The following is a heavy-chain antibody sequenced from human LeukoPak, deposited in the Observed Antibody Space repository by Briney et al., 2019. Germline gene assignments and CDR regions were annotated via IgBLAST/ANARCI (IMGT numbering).Heavy chain of an antibody. CDR2: ISYDGSNK. J-gene: IGHJ5*02. CDR3: ARDPVVGATPAKTNWFDP. CDR1: GFTFSSYA. Sequence: GGSLRLSCAASGFTFSSYAMHWVRQAPGKGLEWVAVISYDGSNKYYADSVKGRFTISRDNSKNTLYLQMNSLRAEDTAVYYCARDPVVGATPAKTNWFDPWGQGTLVTVSS. D-gene: IGHD1-26*01. V-gene: IGHV3-30-3*01.